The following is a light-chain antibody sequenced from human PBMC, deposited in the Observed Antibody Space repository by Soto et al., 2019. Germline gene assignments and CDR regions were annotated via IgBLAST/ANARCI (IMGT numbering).Light chain of an antibody. CDR1: SSDVGGYNY. CDR2: EVS. V-gene: IGLV2-14*01. J-gene: IGLJ2*01. Sequence: QSALTQPASVSGSPGQSITISCTGTSSDVGGYNYVSWYQQHPGKAPKLMIYEVSNRPSGVSNRFSGSKSGNTASLTISGLHAEDEADYYCSSYTSSITLVVFGGVTKLTVL. CDR3: SSYTSSITLVV.